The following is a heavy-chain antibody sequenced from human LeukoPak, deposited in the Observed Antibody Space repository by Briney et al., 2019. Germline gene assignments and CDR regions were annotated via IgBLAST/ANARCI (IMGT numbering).Heavy chain of an antibody. J-gene: IGHJ4*02. CDR2: INSDGSST. CDR1: GFTFSNYA. CDR3: VKDGGKSFSTTYDY. Sequence: GGSLRLSCAASGFTFSNYAMSWVRRAPGKGLVWVSRINSDGSSTSYADSVKGRFTISRDNAKNTLYLQMNSLRAEDTAIYYCVKDGGKSFSTTYDYWSQGTLVTVSS. V-gene: IGHV3-74*01. D-gene: IGHD2-15*01.